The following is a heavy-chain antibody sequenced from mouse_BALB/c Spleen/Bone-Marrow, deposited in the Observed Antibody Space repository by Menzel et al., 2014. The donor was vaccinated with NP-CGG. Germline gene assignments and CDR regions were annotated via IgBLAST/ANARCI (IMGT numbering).Heavy chain of an antibody. Sequence: VQLKESGGGLVQPGGSLKLSCATSGFTFSDYYVYWARQTPEKRLEWVAYISNGGGSTYYPDTVKGRFTISRDNAKNTLYLQMSRLKSEDTAMYYCARGLYYRPFAYWGQGTLVTVSA. CDR2: ISNGGGST. CDR1: GFTFSDYY. J-gene: IGHJ3*01. D-gene: IGHD2-14*01. V-gene: IGHV5-12*02. CDR3: ARGLYYRPFAY.